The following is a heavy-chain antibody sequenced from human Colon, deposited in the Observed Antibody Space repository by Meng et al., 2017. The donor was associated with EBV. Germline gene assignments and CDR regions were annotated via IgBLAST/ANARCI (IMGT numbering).Heavy chain of an antibody. J-gene: IGHJ4*02. D-gene: IGHD2-21*02. Sequence: VQCRDSGQVREKPAGTLSIPCAGCGGSLSRRNWWSCVRAPPRRSLESIGEISHSGSTNYYPSLKSRDTISVDAFKNRFSLRLSSGPAADTAVYYCARVGTYCGGDCYHPRWGQGTLVTVSS. CDR2: ISHSGST. V-gene: IGHV4-4*02. CDR3: ARVGTYCGGDCYHPR. CDR1: GGSLSRRNW.